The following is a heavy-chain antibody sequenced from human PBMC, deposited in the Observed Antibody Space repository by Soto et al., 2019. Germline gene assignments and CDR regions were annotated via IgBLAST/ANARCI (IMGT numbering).Heavy chain of an antibody. V-gene: IGHV1-8*01. Sequence: ASVKVSCKASGYVFTSYDINWVRQVTGQGLEWMGWINPNNGNTGYAQKFQGRVTMTRNTSISTAYMELSRLSSEDTAVYYCARGADSVVVPVALFGWFDPWGQGTLVTVSS. J-gene: IGHJ5*02. CDR2: INPNNGNT. CDR1: GYVFTSYD. D-gene: IGHD2-2*01. CDR3: ARGADSVVVPVALFGWFDP.